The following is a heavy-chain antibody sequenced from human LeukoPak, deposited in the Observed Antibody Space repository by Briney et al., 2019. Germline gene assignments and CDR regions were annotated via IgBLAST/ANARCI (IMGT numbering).Heavy chain of an antibody. CDR3: AKDNMVAGFRLVPYFDY. D-gene: IGHD6-19*01. CDR2: ISGSGGST. Sequence: PGGSLRLSCAASGFTFSSYGMNWVRQAPGKGLEWVSAISGSGGSTYYADSVKGRFTISRDNSKNTLYLQMNSLRAEDTAVYYCAKDNMVAGFRLVPYFDYWGQGTLVTVSS. CDR1: GFTFSSYG. V-gene: IGHV3-23*01. J-gene: IGHJ4*02.